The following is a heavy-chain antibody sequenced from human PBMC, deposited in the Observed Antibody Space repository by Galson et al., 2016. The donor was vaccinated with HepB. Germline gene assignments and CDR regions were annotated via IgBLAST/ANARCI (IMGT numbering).Heavy chain of an antibody. CDR1: GFTFSTYTM. V-gene: IGHV4-4*02. CDR3: ASLPLGYCSGPSCYLEFDF. J-gene: IGHJ4*02. CDR2: VFQSGDT. D-gene: IGHD2-2*01. Sequence: SLRLSCAASGFTFSTYTMNWVRQAPGKGLEWIGEVFQSGDTSYTPSVKSRVTILVDRSKNQFSLRLTSVTAADTAVYYCASLPLGYCSGPSCYLEFDFWGQGTLVIVSS.